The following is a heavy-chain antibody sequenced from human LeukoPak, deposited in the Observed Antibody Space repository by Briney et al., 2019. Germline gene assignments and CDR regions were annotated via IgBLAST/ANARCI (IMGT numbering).Heavy chain of an antibody. D-gene: IGHD1-1*01. J-gene: IGHJ4*02. CDR3: VRDETGSEVYKY. Sequence: GVSLTLSCLTSGLKFSSYNMKWVRQAPGKGLEWVSSINTSGNYMHFADSVKGRSTVSRDNAHSTLYLQMSSLQVQDTALYYCVRDETGSEVYKYWGQGSSLTSSS. CDR2: INTSGNYM. CDR1: GLKFSSYN. V-gene: IGHV3-21*06.